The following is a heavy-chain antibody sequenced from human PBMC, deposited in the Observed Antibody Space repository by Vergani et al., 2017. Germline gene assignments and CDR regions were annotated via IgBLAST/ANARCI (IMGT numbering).Heavy chain of an antibody. CDR2: ISYSGST. Sequence: QVQLQESGPGLVKPSETLSLTCTVSGGSISSYYWSWIRQPPGKGLEWIGYISYSGSTNYNPSLKSRVTISVDTSKNQFSLKLSSVTAAETAVYYCARAARVVVTAILDCWGQGTLVTVSS. CDR1: GGSISSYY. CDR3: ARAARVVVTAILDC. D-gene: IGHD2-21*02. V-gene: IGHV4-59*01. J-gene: IGHJ4*02.